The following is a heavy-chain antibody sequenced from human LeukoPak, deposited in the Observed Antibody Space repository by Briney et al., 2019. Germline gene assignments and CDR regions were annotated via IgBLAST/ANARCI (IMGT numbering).Heavy chain of an antibody. D-gene: IGHD3-10*01. CDR1: GYTFTSYY. V-gene: IGHV1-2*02. CDR2: INPNSGGT. Sequence: ASVKVSCKASGYTFTSYYMHWVRQAPGQGLEWMGWINPNSGGTNYAQKFQGRVTMTRDTSISTAYMELSRLRSDDTAVYYCARWGIRGGPAVVYFDYWGQGTLVTVSS. CDR3: ARWGIRGGPAVVYFDY. J-gene: IGHJ4*02.